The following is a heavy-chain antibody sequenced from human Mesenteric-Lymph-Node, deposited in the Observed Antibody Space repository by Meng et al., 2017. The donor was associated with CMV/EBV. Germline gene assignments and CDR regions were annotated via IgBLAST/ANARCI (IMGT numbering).Heavy chain of an antibody. D-gene: IGHD1-7*01. CDR2: FDPEDGET. Sequence: ASVKVSCKVSGYTLTELSMHWVRQAPGKGLEWMGGFDPEDGETIYAQKFQGRVTMTEDTSTDTAYMELSSLRSEDTAVYYCATASWNYVSSPPFFDYWGQGTLVTVS. J-gene: IGHJ4*02. V-gene: IGHV1-24*01. CDR3: ATASWNYVSSPPFFDY. CDR1: GYTLTELS.